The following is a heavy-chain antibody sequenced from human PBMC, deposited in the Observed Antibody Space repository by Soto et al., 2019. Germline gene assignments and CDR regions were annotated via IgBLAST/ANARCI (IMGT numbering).Heavy chain of an antibody. J-gene: IGHJ4*02. CDR2: MNPNSGNT. CDR1: GYTFTSHD. V-gene: IGHV1-8*01. CDR3: ARWDYGDYARFDY. Sequence: QVQLVQSGAEVKKSGASVKVSCKASGYTFTSHDINWVRQATGQGLEWMGWMNPNSGNTGYAQKFKGRVTMTRNTSRSTAYMELSSLRSEDTAVYYCARWDYGDYARFDYWGQGTLVTVSS. D-gene: IGHD4-17*01.